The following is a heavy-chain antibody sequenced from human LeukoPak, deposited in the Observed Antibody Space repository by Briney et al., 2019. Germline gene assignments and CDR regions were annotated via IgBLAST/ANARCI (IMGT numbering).Heavy chain of an antibody. CDR1: GFTFSSYA. CDR2: ISYDGSNK. J-gene: IGHJ6*03. D-gene: IGHD4-17*01. CDR3: ARESATVTTRHYYYYMDV. V-gene: IGHV3-30*04. Sequence: PGGSLRLSCAASGFTFSSYAMHWVRQAPGKGLEWVAVISYDGSNKYYADSVKGRFTTSRDNSKNTLYLQMNSLRAEDTAVYYCARESATVTTRHYYYYMDVWGKGTTVTVSS.